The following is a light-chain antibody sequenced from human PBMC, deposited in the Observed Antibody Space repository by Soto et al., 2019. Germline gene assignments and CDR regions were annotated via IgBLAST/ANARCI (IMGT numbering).Light chain of an antibody. J-gene: IGKJ1*01. CDR1: QRFSSSQ. CDR2: DAS. V-gene: IGKV3-20*01. Sequence: EIVLTQSPGTLSLSPGERATLSCRASQRFSSSQLAWYQQKPGQAPTLVIYDASTRATGIPDRFSGSGSGIDFTLTISRLEPEDFAVYHCQVYGSSPPWTFGQGTKVEIK. CDR3: QVYGSSPPWT.